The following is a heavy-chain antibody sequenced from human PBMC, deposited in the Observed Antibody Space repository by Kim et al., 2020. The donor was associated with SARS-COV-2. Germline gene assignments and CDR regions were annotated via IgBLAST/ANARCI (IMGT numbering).Heavy chain of an antibody. CDR3: ATHALQRISWYALDV. J-gene: IGHJ6*02. Sequence: GGSLRLSCAASGFSFSTYWMHWVRQAPRKGPVWVSRINTDGSNIAYADSVRGRFTISRDNAKNTLYLQMHSLRADDTAVYYCATHALQRISWYALDVWGQGTTVTVSS. CDR1: GFSFSTYW. V-gene: IGHV3-74*01. D-gene: IGHD6-13*01. CDR2: INTDGSNI.